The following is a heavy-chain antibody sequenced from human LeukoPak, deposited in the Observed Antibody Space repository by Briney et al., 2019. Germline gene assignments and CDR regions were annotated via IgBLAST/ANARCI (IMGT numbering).Heavy chain of an antibody. Sequence: PSETLSLTCTVSGGSIWTSDYYWGCIRQFPGKGLEWIGTISDGGSTYYNPSLESRVIISVDASKNQFSLKLSSVTAADTAVYYCVRHCCSTPSKRTFDIWGQGTLVTVSS. CDR1: GGSIWTSDYY. V-gene: IGHV4-39*01. CDR3: VRHCCSTPSKRTFDI. J-gene: IGHJ3*02. CDR2: ISDGGST. D-gene: IGHD2-2*01.